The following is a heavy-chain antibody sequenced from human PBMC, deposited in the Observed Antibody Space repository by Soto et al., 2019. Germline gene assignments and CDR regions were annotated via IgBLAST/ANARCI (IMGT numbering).Heavy chain of an antibody. D-gene: IGHD3-9*01. CDR1: GGSISSSSYY. CDR2: IYYSGST. Sequence: SETLSLTCTVSGGSISSSSYYWGWIRQPPGKGLEWIGSIYYSGSTYYNPSLKSRVTISVDTSKNQFSLKLSSVTAADTAVYYCARAPYYDILTGYYMYYYYMDVWGKGTTVTVSS. CDR3: ARAPYYDILTGYYMYYYYMDV. V-gene: IGHV4-39*01. J-gene: IGHJ6*03.